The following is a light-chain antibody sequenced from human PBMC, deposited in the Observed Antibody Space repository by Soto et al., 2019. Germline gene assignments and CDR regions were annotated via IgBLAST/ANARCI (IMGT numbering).Light chain of an antibody. CDR3: QHYGSSPIT. CDR1: QSVSSS. J-gene: IGKJ5*01. Sequence: EIVLTQSPGTLSLSPGERATLSYRASQSVSSSLAWYQQKPGQAPRLLISGASSRATGIPDRFSGSGSGTDFTLTISRLEPEDFALYYCQHYGSSPITFGQGTRLEIK. V-gene: IGKV3-20*01. CDR2: GAS.